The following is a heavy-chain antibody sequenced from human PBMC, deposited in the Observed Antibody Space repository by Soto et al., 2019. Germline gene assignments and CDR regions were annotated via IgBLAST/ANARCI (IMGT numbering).Heavy chain of an antibody. CDR1: GGSMSSSTYY. CDR3: ARQTLYGSGSYFDY. CDR2: IYYSGGT. Sequence: QLQLQESCPGVVKPSETLSLTCSVSGGSMSSSTYYWGWIRQPPGKGLEWIGSIYYSGGTYFNPSLRSRVTISVNTSKKHFSLKLSSVTAADTAVYYCARQTLYGSGSYFDYSGQGNLVTVSS. D-gene: IGHD3-10*01. J-gene: IGHJ4*02. V-gene: IGHV4-39*01.